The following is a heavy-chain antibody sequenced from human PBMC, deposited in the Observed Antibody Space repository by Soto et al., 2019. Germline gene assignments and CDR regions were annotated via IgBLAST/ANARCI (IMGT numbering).Heavy chain of an antibody. CDR3: AKDKGTFDGFDI. CDR1: GFTFDDYA. J-gene: IGHJ3*02. CDR2: ISWNSGNI. Sequence: DVQLVESGGGLVQPGRSLRLSCAASGFTFDDYAMHWVRQAPGKGLEWVSGISWNSGNIGYADSVKGRITISRDNAKNSLYLQMNSLRAEDTALYYCAKDKGTFDGFDIWGQGTMVTVSS. D-gene: IGHD3-10*01. V-gene: IGHV3-9*01.